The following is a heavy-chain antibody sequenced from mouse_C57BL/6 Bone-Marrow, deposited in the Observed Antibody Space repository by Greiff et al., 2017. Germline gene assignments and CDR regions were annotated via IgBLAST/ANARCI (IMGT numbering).Heavy chain of an antibody. Sequence: VQLQQSGAELVKPGASVQLSCKASGYTFTSYWMHWVKQRPGQGLEWIGMIHPNSGSTNYNEKFKSKATLTVDKSSSTAYMQLSNRTSEDSAVYYCARGVRFAYWGQGTLVTVSA. CDR2: IHPNSGST. CDR1: GYTFTSYW. CDR3: ARGVRFAY. J-gene: IGHJ3*01. V-gene: IGHV1-64*01.